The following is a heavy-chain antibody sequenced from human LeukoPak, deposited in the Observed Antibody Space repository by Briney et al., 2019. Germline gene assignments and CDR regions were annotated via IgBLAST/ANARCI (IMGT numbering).Heavy chain of an antibody. D-gene: IGHD3-3*01. CDR1: GYTLTELS. CDR3: ARGRGDFWSGYHLTFDY. V-gene: IGHV1-24*01. CDR2: FDPEDGET. J-gene: IGHJ4*02. Sequence: ASVKVSCKVSGYTLTELSMHWVRQAPGKGLEWMGGFDPEDGETIYAQKFQGRVTITRNTSISTAYMELSSLRSEDTAVYYCARGRGDFWSGYHLTFDYWGQGTLVTVSS.